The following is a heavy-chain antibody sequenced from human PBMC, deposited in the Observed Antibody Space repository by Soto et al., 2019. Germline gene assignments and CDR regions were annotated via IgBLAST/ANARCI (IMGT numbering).Heavy chain of an antibody. CDR2: INHSGST. V-gene: IGHV4-34*01. CDR1: GGSFSGYS. Sequence: SETLSLTCAVYGGSFSGYSWTWIRQPPGTGLEWIGEINHSGSTNYNPSLKSRVTISVDTSKNQFSLKLTSVTAADTAVYYCARHKITGLFDYPGKGTLLTVS. J-gene: IGHJ4*02. CDR3: ARHKITGLFDY. D-gene: IGHD3-16*01.